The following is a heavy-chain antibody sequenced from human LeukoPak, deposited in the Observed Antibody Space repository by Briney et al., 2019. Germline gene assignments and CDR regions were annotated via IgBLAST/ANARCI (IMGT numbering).Heavy chain of an antibody. Sequence: ASVKVSCKASGYTFTSYGISWVRQASGQGLEWMGWISAYNGNTNYAQKLQGRVTMTTDTSTSTAYMELRSLRSDDTAVYYCARYIVVVVAATPASDYYYGMDVWGQGTTVTVSS. J-gene: IGHJ6*02. D-gene: IGHD2-15*01. CDR3: ARYIVVVVAATPASDYYYGMDV. CDR2: ISAYNGNT. CDR1: GYTFTSYG. V-gene: IGHV1-18*01.